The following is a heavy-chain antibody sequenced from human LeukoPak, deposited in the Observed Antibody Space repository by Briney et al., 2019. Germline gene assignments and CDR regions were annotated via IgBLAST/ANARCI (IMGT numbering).Heavy chain of an antibody. V-gene: IGHV3-23*01. Sequence: GESLKISCAASGFTFSSYAMSWVRQAPGKGLEWVSAISGSGGSTYYADSVKGRFTISRDNSKNTLYLQMNSLRAEDTAVYHCAKDLKTIFGVAHAFDYWGQGALVTVSS. CDR3: AKDLKTIFGVAHAFDY. CDR1: GFTFSSYA. J-gene: IGHJ4*02. CDR2: ISGSGGST. D-gene: IGHD3-3*01.